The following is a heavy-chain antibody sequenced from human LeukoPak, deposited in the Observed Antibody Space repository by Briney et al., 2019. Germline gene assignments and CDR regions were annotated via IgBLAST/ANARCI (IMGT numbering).Heavy chain of an antibody. Sequence: GGSLRLSCAGSGFTFSSYGMSWVRQAPPKGLEWVTAISGSGDSTYYADSVEGRFTISRDDSKDTLFLQMNSLRVEDTALYYCAKQYRYDIAAPGRQYNWFDRWGQGTRVTVSS. CDR3: AKQYRYDIAAPGRQYNWFDR. CDR2: ISGSGDST. V-gene: IGHV3-23*01. D-gene: IGHD6-13*01. CDR1: GFTFSSYG. J-gene: IGHJ5*02.